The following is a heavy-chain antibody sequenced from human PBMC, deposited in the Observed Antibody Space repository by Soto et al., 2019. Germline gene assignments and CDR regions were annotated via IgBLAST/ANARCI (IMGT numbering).Heavy chain of an antibody. J-gene: IGHJ4*02. D-gene: IGHD5-18*01. CDR1: GFSFSTSW. Sequence: EAQLVESGGGLVQPGGSLRLSCVVSGFSFSTSWMGWVRQAPGNGLEWVATINEDGSETHYVDSVKGRFTISRDSAMNSVSLQMNSLRAEDTAVYYCARDTLGNTALGVFDHWGQGTLVTVSS. CDR3: ARDTLGNTALGVFDH. CDR2: INEDGSET. V-gene: IGHV3-7*03.